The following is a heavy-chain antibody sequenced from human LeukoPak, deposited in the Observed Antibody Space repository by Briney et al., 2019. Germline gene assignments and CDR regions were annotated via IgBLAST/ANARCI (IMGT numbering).Heavy chain of an antibody. V-gene: IGHV6-1*01. CDR2: TYYKSKWYN. J-gene: IGHJ3*02. CDR3: GRVSSPWSPRDAFDI. Sequence: SQTLSLTCAISGDSVSSNSATWTWIRQSPSRGLEWLGSTYYKSKWYNDYAVSVKSRITINSDTSKNQFSLQLNSVTPEDTAVYYCGRVSSPWSPRDAFDIWGQGTMVTVSP. CDR1: GDSVSSNSAT. D-gene: IGHD1-26*01.